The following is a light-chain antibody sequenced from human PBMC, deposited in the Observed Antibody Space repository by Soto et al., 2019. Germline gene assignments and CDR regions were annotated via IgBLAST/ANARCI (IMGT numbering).Light chain of an antibody. V-gene: IGKV3-15*01. CDR1: QSVSSN. CDR2: GAS. Sequence: EIVLTQSPGTLSFSTGERATLSFRASQSVSSNLAWYQQKPGQAPRLLIYGASTRATGIPARFSGSGSGTEFTLTISSLQPDDFATYYCQHYNSYSEAFGQGTKVDI. J-gene: IGKJ1*01. CDR3: QHYNSYSEA.